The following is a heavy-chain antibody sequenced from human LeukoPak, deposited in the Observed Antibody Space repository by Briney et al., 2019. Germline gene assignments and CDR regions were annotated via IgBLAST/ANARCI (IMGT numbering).Heavy chain of an antibody. J-gene: IGHJ5*02. V-gene: IGHV1-69*13. CDR2: IIPIFGTA. D-gene: IGHD5-18*01. CDR3: ARGGNSYGAGNWFDP. CDR1: GGTFSRYA. Sequence: GASVKVSCKASGGTFSRYAISWVRQAPGQGLEWMGGIIPIFGTANYAQKFQGRVTITADGSTSTAYMELSSLRSEDTAVYYCARGGNSYGAGNWFDPWGQGTLVTVSS.